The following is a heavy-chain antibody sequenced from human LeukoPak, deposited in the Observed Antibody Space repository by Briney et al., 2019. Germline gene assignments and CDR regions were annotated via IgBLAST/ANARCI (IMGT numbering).Heavy chain of an antibody. CDR2: ISAYNGNT. CDR1: GYTSTSYG. J-gene: IGHJ5*02. CDR3: ARRTRGPAAMISSIGETFDP. Sequence: GASVKVSCKASGYTSTSYGISWVRQAPGQGLEWMGWISAYNGNTNYAQKLQGRVTMTTDTSTSTAYMELRSLRSDDTAVYYCARRTRGPAAMISSIGETFDPWGQGTLVTVSS. V-gene: IGHV1-18*01. D-gene: IGHD2-2*01.